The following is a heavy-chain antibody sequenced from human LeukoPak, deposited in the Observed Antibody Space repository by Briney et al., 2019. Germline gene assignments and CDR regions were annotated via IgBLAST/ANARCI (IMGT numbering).Heavy chain of an antibody. V-gene: IGHV1-2*02. CDR3: ARDNCGSSLLFDY. Sequence: ASVKVSCKASGYTFTGYYMHWVRQAPGQGLEWMGWINPNSGGTNYAQKFQGRVTMTRDTSISTAYMELSRLRSDDTAVYYCARDNCGSSLLFDYWGQGTLVTVSS. CDR2: INPNSGGT. CDR1: GYTFTGYY. D-gene: IGHD1-26*01. J-gene: IGHJ4*02.